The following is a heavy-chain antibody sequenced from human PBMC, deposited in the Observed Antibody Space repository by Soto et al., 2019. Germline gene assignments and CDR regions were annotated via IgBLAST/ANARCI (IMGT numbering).Heavy chain of an antibody. J-gene: IGHJ5*02. D-gene: IGHD2-2*01. CDR3: VKDGGYCSSATCYSPRNHYFDA. CDR2: IKFDGSEK. Sequence: GGSLRLSCAASGFYFIVYWIICFRHSPLKWPEWVANIKFDGSEKQYVDSVKGRFTISRDNARNSVFLQMNSLRAGDTAVYYCVKDGGYCSSATCYSPRNHYFDAWGQGTLVTVSS. V-gene: IGHV3-7*03. CDR1: GFYFIVYW.